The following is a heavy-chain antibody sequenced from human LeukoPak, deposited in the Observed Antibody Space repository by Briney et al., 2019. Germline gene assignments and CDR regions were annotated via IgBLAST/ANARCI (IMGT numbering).Heavy chain of an antibody. J-gene: IGHJ4*02. V-gene: IGHV1-18*01. D-gene: IGHD6-19*01. CDR2: ISAYNGNT. CDR1: GYTFTSYG. CDR3: ARGGYSSGWYQQASPPDY. Sequence: ASVKVSCKASGYTFTSYGISWVRQAPGQGLEWMGWISAYNGNTNYAQKLQGRVTMTTDTSTSTAYMELRSLRSDDTAVYYCARGGYSSGWYQQASPPDYWGQGTLVTVSS.